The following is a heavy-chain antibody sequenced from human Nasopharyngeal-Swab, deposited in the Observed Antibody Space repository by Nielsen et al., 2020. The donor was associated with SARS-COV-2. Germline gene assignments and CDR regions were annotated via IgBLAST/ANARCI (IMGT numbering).Heavy chain of an antibody. CDR3: ARGSSGWQFYFDY. J-gene: IGHJ4*02. Sequence: ETLSLTCAATGFTFSNYAMSWVRQAPGKGLEWVSVSFSGGSSTSYADSVKGRFSISRDNSKNTLYLQMNNLRAEDTAVYYCARGSSGWQFYFDYWGQGTLVTVSS. V-gene: IGHV3-23*03. CDR2: SFSGGSST. CDR1: GFTFSNYA. D-gene: IGHD6-19*01.